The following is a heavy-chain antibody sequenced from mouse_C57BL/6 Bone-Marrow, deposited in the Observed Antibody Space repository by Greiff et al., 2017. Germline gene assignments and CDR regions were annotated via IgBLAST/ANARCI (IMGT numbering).Heavy chain of an antibody. CDR1: GYTFTSYW. CDR2: IDPSDSYT. V-gene: IGHV1-50*01. CDR3: ASDGYFAWFAY. D-gene: IGHD2-3*01. J-gene: IGHJ3*01. Sequence: QVQLKQPGAELVKPGASVKLSCKASGYTFTSYWMQWVKQRPGQGLEWIGEIDPSDSYTNYNQKFKGKAILTVDTSSSTAYMQLSSLTSEDSAVYYCASDGYFAWFAYWGQGTLVTVSA.